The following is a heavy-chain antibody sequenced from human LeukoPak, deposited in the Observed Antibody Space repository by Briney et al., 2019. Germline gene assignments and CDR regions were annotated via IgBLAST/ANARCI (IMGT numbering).Heavy chain of an antibody. V-gene: IGHV4-39*01. CDR2: IYYSGST. J-gene: IGHJ4*02. CDR3: ARPGHDFWSGYFDY. D-gene: IGHD3-3*01. Sequence: SETLSLTCTVSGGSISSSSDYWGWIRQPPGKGLVWIGSIYYSGSTYYNPSLKSRVTISVDTSKNQFSLKLSSVTAADRAVYYCARPGHDFWSGYFDYWGQGTLVTVSS. CDR1: GGSISSSSDY.